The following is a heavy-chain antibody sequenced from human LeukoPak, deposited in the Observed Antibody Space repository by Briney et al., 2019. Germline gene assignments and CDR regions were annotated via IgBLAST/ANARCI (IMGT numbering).Heavy chain of an antibody. J-gene: IGHJ4*02. D-gene: IGHD3-22*01. Sequence: GGSLRLSCAASGFTFSSYAMHWVRQAPGKGLEYVSAISSNGDSTYYANSVKGRFTISRDNSKNKLFLQMGSLRGEDMAVYYCARINGPTYYYDSSSYYCAGYFDYWGQGSLVTVSS. CDR3: ARINGPTYYYDSSSYYCAGYFDY. CDR1: GFTFSSYA. CDR2: ISSNGDST. V-gene: IGHV3-64*01.